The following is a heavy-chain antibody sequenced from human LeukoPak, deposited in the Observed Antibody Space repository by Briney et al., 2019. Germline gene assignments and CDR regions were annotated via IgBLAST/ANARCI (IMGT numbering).Heavy chain of an antibody. D-gene: IGHD3-22*01. CDR3: AREYYDSSGYYCYFDY. CDR1: GYTFTSYD. J-gene: IGHJ4*02. CDR2: MNPNSGNT. V-gene: IGHV1-8*01. Sequence: ASVKVSCKASGYTFTSYDINWVRQATGQGLKWMGWMNPNSGNTGYAQKFQGRVTMTRNTSISTAYMELSSLRSEDTAVYYCAREYYDSSGYYCYFDYWGQGTLVTVSS.